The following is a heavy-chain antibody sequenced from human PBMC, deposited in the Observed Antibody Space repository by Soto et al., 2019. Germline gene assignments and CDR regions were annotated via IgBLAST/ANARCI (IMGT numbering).Heavy chain of an antibody. CDR1: GYTFTSYY. J-gene: IGHJ6*02. V-gene: IGHV1-46*01. CDR2: INPSGGST. CDR3: ARNGDYSVYYYYYGMDV. Sequence: ASVKVSCKASGYTFTSYYMHWVRQAPGQGLEWMRIINPSGGSTSYAQKFQGRVTMTRDTSTSTVYMELSSLRSEDTAVYYCARNGDYSVYYYYYGMDVWGQGTTVTVSS. D-gene: IGHD4-17*01.